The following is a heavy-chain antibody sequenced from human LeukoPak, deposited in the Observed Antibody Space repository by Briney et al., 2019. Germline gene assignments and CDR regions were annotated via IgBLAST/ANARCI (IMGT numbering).Heavy chain of an antibody. V-gene: IGHV1-2*02. CDR1: GYTFTGYY. J-gene: IGHJ5*02. CDR3: ARGQGFGELLAFNWFDP. CDR2: INPNSGGT. Sequence: ASVKVSCKASGYTFTGYYMHWVRQAPGQGLEWMGWINPNSGGTNYAQKFQGRVTMTRDTSISTAYMELSSLRSEDTAVYYCARGQGFGELLAFNWFDPWGQGTLVTVSS. D-gene: IGHD3-10*01.